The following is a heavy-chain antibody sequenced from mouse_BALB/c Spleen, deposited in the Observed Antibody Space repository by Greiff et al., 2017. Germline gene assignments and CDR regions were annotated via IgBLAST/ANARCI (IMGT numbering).Heavy chain of an antibody. CDR1: GYAFTNYL. CDR2: INPGSGGT. Sequence: VQLQQSGAELVRPGTSVKVSCKASGYAFTNYLIEWVKQRPGQGLEWIGVINPGSGGTNYNEKFKGKATLTADKSSSTAYMQLSSLTSDDSAVYFCARWGYDDYWGQGTTLTVSS. D-gene: IGHD2-2*01. V-gene: IGHV1-54*01. CDR3: ARWGYDDY. J-gene: IGHJ2*01.